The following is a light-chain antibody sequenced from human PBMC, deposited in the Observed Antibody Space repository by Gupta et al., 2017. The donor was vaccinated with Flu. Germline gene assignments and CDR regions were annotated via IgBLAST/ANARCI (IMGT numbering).Light chain of an antibody. J-gene: IGLJ3*02. CDR2: DDS. V-gene: IGLV3-21*02. CDR3: QVWDSSSDHWV. CDR1: NIGSKS. Sequence: SYVLTQPPSDSGAPAQPVRLTRGGNNIGSKSVHWYQQKPGQAPVLVVYDDSDRPSGIPERFSGSNSGNTATLTISRVEAGDEADYYCQVWDSSSDHWVFGGGTKLTVL.